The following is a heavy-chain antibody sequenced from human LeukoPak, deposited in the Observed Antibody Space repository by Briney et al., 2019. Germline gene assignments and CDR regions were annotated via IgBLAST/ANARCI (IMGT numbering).Heavy chain of an antibody. CDR3: ARRSDSGSDDGEEYFDY. D-gene: IGHD1-26*01. J-gene: IGHJ4*02. CDR1: GAPIYSTTFS. V-gene: IGHV4-39*01. Sequence: KPSETLSFACTASGAPIYSTTFSWGWIRQPPGKGLEWIGSMYYDGSTYHNPSLKSRVTISVDTSNNQFSLKLTAVTAADTAVYFCARRSDSGSDDGEEYFDYWGQGTLVTVSS. CDR2: MYYDGST.